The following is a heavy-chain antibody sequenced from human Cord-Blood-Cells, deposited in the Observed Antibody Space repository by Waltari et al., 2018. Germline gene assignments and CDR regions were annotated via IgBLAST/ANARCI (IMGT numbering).Heavy chain of an antibody. J-gene: IGHJ3*02. CDR1: GYTFTSHY. V-gene: IGHV1-46*01. D-gene: IGHD3-9*01. Sequence: QVQLVQSGAEVKKPGASVKVSCKASGYTFTSHYMHWVRQAPGHRLEWMGIINPSGGSTSYAQKFQGRVTMTRDTSTSTVYMELSSLRSEDTAVYYCARALTGDILTGYYDAFDIWGQGTMVTVSS. CDR2: INPSGGST. CDR3: ARALTGDILTGYYDAFDI.